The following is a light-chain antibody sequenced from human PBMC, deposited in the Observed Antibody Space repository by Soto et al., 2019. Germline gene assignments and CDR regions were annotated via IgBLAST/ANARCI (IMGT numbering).Light chain of an antibody. V-gene: IGKV1-5*01. CDR1: QSIFSW. CDR3: QQYNSYSLT. Sequence: DIQMTQSPSTLSASVGDRVTVTCRASQSIFSWLAWYQQKAGKAPKLLIYDASSLKSGAPSRFSGRGSGTEFTLTISSLQPDDFATYYCQQYNSYSLTFGQGTKVDIK. J-gene: IGKJ1*01. CDR2: DAS.